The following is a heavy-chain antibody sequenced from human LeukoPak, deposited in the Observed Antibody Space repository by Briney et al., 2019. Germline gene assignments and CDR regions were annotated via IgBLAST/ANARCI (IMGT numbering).Heavy chain of an antibody. Sequence: SETLSLTCTVSGGSISSYYWSWIRQPPGKGLEWIGYIYYSGSTNYNPSLKSRVTISVDTSKNQFSLKLSSVTAADRAVYYCAGGMTTVTRFDYWGQGTLVTVSS. CDR3: AGGMTTVTRFDY. CDR2: IYYSGST. D-gene: IGHD4-17*01. V-gene: IGHV4-59*01. CDR1: GGSISSYY. J-gene: IGHJ4*02.